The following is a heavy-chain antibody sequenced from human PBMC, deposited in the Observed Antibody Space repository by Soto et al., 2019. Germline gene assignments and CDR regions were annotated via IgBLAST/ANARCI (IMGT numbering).Heavy chain of an antibody. CDR3: ASTAAALSYYYGMDV. D-gene: IGHD6-13*01. V-gene: IGHV1-18*01. J-gene: IGHJ6*02. Sequence: ASVTVSCKASVYTFTSYGISWVRQAPGQGLEWMGWISAYNGNTNYAQKLQGRVTMTTDTSTSTAYMELRSLRSDDTAVYYCASTAAALSYYYGMDVWGQGTTVTVSS. CDR2: ISAYNGNT. CDR1: VYTFTSYG.